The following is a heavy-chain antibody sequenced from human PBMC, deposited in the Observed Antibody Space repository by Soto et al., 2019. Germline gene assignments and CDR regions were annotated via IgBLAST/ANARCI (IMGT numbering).Heavy chain of an antibody. D-gene: IGHD2-2*01. J-gene: IGHJ4*02. CDR2: IKQDGSEK. CDR1: GFTFSSYW. V-gene: IGHV3-7*01. CDR3: ASRGILVVKYYFDY. Sequence: PGGSLRLSCAASGFTFSSYWMSWVRQAPGKGLEWVANIKQDGSEKYYVDSVKGRFTISRDNAKNSLYLQMNSLRAEDTAVYYCASRGILVVKYYFDYWGQGTLVTVSS.